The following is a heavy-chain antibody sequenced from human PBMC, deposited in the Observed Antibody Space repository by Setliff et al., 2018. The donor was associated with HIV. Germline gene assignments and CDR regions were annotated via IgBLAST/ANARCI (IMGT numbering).Heavy chain of an antibody. CDR1: GGSFSGYY. Sequence: ASETLSLTCAVYGGSFSGYYWSWIRQPPGKGLEWIGEINHSGSTSYNPSLNSRVTISLDTSKNQFSLRLTSVAATDTAVYYCARDDRCSGDTCYYYWGQGALVTVSS. CDR2: INHSGST. J-gene: IGHJ4*02. CDR3: ARDDRCSGDTCYYY. D-gene: IGHD2-15*01. V-gene: IGHV4-34*01.